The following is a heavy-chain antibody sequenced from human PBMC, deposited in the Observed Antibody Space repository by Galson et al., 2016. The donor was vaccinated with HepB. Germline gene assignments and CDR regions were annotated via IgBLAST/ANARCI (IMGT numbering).Heavy chain of an antibody. CDR1: GFTFSEAW. D-gene: IGHD6-6*01. CDR2: IKSKTDGGTT. CDR3: TTAMSSSYVKWRGYWYFDL. Sequence: SLRLSCAASGFTFSEAWMTWVRQVPGKGLEWVGRIKSKTDGGTTEYASPVKGRFTISRDDSRNTLYLQMNSLKTEDTAVYYCTTAMSSSYVKWRGYWYFDLWGRGTLVTVSS. J-gene: IGHJ2*01. V-gene: IGHV3-15*01.